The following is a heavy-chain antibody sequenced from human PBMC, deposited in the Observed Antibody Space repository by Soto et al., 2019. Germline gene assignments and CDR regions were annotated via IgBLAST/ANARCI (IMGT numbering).Heavy chain of an antibody. Sequence: LXESLKLHCQCSGYTCTNYLIGLVLQMPGKGLEWMGIIYPGDSGTKYNPSFQGQVTISADKSITTTYLQWSSLKASDTAIYYCADSIFYYGMDVWGQGTTVTVSS. CDR1: GYTCTNYL. V-gene: IGHV5-51*01. CDR3: ADSIFYYGMDV. J-gene: IGHJ6*02. CDR2: IYPGDSGT.